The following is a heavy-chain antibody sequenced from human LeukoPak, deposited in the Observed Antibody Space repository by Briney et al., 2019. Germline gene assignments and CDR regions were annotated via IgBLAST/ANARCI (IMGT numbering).Heavy chain of an antibody. CDR1: GYTFTSYA. J-gene: IGHJ4*02. V-gene: IGHV1-18*01. CDR2: INAYNGNA. D-gene: IGHD5-18*01. Sequence: ASVKVSCKASGYTFTSYALSCVRQAPGQGLEWMGWINAYNGNANYAQILQGRVTMTTDTSTSTAYMELRSLRSDDTAVYYCARALHSYGYSPFDSWGQGTLVTVSS. CDR3: ARALHSYGYSPFDS.